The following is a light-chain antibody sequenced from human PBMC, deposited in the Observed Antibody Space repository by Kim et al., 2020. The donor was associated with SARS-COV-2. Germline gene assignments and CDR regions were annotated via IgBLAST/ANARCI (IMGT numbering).Light chain of an antibody. J-gene: IGLJ2*01. CDR3: QSYNRSNVV. Sequence: GKPLTIACTRSSGSLDDNYVQWYQQRPGGVPIIVIYEDDQRPSGVTDRFSGSIDNSSNSASLTISGLKTEDDADYYCQSYNRSNVVFGGGTQLTVL. CDR1: SGSLDDNY. CDR2: EDD. V-gene: IGLV6-57*03.